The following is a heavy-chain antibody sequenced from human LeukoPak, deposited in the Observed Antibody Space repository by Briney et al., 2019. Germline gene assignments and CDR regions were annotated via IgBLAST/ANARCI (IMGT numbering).Heavy chain of an antibody. CDR2: INWNGGST. CDR3: ATINYYDSSGEVDY. D-gene: IGHD3-22*01. Sequence: GGSLRLSCAASGFTFDDYGMGWVRQAPGKGLEWVSGINWNGGSTGYADSVKGRFTISRDNAKNSLYLQMNSLRAEDTALYYCATINYYDSSGEVDYWGQGTLVTVSS. J-gene: IGHJ4*02. CDR1: GFTFDDYG. V-gene: IGHV3-20*04.